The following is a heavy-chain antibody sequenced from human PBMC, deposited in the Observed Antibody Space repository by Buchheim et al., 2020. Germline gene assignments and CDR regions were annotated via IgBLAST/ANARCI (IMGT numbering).Heavy chain of an antibody. CDR2: ISYDGSNK. CDR3: AREYRYALWFGEHGY. D-gene: IGHD3-10*01. CDR1: GFTFSSYA. V-gene: IGHV3-30-3*01. Sequence: QVQLVESGGGVVQPGRSLRLSCAASGFTFSSYAMHWVRQAPGKGLEWVAVISYDGSNKYYADSVKGRFTISRDNSKNTLYLQMNSLRAEDTAVYYCAREYRYALWFGEHGYWGQGTL. J-gene: IGHJ4*02.